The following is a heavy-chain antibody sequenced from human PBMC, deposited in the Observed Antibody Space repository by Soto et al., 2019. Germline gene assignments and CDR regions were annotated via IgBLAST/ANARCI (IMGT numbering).Heavy chain of an antibody. CDR2: ISDYNGNT. D-gene: IGHD3-10*01. V-gene: IGHV1-18*01. CDR1: GYIFHNYG. J-gene: IGHJ6*02. Sequence: QVQLVQSGAEVKKPGASVKVSCKTSGYIFHNYGIRWVRQAPGQGLEWMGWISDYNGNTKEAQKFQGGVTMATDTAPRSALMELGSRGSDATAVYYGAQEGYYYGSENYSPPPDYGMDVWGQGTTVTVSS. CDR3: AQEGYYYGSENYSPPPDYGMDV.